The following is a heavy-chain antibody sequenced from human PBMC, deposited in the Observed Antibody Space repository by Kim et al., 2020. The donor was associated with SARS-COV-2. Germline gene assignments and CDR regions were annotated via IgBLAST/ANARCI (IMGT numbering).Heavy chain of an antibody. J-gene: IGHJ6*02. CDR2: IKQDGSEK. V-gene: IGHV3-7*01. CDR1: GFTFSSYW. D-gene: IGHD6-13*01. Sequence: GGSLRLSCAASGFTFSSYWMSWVRQAPGKGLEWVANIKQDGSEKYYVDSVKGRFTISRDNAKNSLYLQMNSLRAEDTAVYYCARGPDSSSHIPDWVYYYGMDVWGQGTTVTVSS. CDR3: ARGPDSSSHIPDWVYYYGMDV.